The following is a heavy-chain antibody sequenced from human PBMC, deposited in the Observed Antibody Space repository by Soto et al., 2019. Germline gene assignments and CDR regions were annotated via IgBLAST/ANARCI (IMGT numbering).Heavy chain of an antibody. CDR3: AQTLNMSTYSRGLAY. Sequence: ASVKVSCKTSGYSFISQYVHWVRLAPGQGLEWMGCINPYSGTTNYGENFEGRVTVTRDTSLSTVYMELDRLRSDDTALYYCAQTLNMSTYSRGLAYWGQGPRVTVSS. V-gene: IGHV1-2*02. CDR1: GYSFISQY. D-gene: IGHD2-21*01. J-gene: IGHJ4*02. CDR2: INPYSGTT.